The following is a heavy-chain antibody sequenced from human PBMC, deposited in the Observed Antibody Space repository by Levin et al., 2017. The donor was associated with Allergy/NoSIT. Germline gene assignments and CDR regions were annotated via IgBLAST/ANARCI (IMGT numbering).Heavy chain of an antibody. CDR3: MFAHWDCSGGNCWHDY. CDR2: IKRKTDAGTI. D-gene: IGHD2-15*01. V-gene: IGHV3-15*01. CDR1: GFTFSNAW. J-gene: IGHJ4*02. Sequence: PGGSLRLSCAGSGFTFSNAWIHWVRQAPGKGLEWVGLIKRKTDAGTIDYAAAVEGRFTISRDDSKNTVYLQMNSLKTEDTAMYYFMFAHWDCSGGNCWHDYWGQGTLVTVSS.